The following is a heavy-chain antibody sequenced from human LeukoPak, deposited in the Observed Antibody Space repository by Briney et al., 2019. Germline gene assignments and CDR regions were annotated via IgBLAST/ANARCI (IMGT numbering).Heavy chain of an antibody. J-gene: IGHJ4*02. D-gene: IGHD6-13*01. CDR2: IYSGGST. Sequence: GGSLRLSCAASGFTFSSNYMSWVRQAPGKGLEWVSVIYSGGSTYYSDSVKGRFSISRDNSKNTLYLQRNSLRAEDAAVYYCASRGSSWWDSREDSGQGTLVTVCS. CDR3: ASRGSSWWDSRED. CDR1: GFTFSSNY. V-gene: IGHV3-53*01.